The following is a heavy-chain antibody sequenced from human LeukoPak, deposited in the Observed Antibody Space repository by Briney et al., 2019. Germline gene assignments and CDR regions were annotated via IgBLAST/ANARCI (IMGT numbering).Heavy chain of an antibody. D-gene: IGHD3-22*01. V-gene: IGHV4-59*01. Sequence: SETLSLTCTVSGGSISSYYWSWIRQPPGKGLEWIGYIYYSGSTNYNPPLKSRVTISVDTSKNQFSLKLRSVTAADTAVYYCARVTGYMIEDYFDNWGQGTLVTVSS. J-gene: IGHJ4*02. CDR2: IYYSGST. CDR1: GGSISSYY. CDR3: ARVTGYMIEDYFDN.